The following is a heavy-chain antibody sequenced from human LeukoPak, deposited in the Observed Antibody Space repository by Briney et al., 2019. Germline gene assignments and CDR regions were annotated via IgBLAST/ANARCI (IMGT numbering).Heavy chain of an antibody. D-gene: IGHD2/OR15-2a*01. CDR2: ISGSGGST. V-gene: IGHV3-23*01. Sequence: GGSLRLSCAAPGFTFSSYAMTWVRQAPGKGLEWVSAISGSGGSTYYADSVKGRFTISRDNSKNTLYLQMNSLRAEDTAVYYCAKDLLARPDYWGQGTLVTVSS. J-gene: IGHJ4*02. CDR3: AKDLLARPDY. CDR1: GFTFSSYA.